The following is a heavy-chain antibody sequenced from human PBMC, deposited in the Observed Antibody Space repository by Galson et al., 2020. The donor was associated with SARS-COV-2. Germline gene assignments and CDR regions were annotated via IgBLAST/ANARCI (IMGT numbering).Heavy chain of an antibody. CDR3: ARVGSGSYYGRYDY. D-gene: IGHD1-26*01. V-gene: IGHV3-30*04. CDR1: GFTFSSYA. Sequence: GGSLRLSCAASGFTFSSYAMHWVRQAPGKGLEWVAVISYDGSNTYYADSVKGRFTISRDNSKNTLYLQMNSLRAEDTAVYYCARVGSGSYYGRYDYWGQGTLVTVSS. J-gene: IGHJ4*02. CDR2: ISYDGSNT.